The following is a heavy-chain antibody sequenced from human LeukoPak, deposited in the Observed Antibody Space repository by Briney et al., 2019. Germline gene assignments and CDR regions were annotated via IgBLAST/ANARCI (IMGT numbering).Heavy chain of an antibody. CDR1: RFTVSDSD. CDR2: IYSDGDI. J-gene: IGHJ4*02. Sequence: TVGSLRLSCAVSRFTVSDSDMGWVCPAPRKRLEWGSVIYSDGDIYYADSAKGRFTIYRDNFKNTLYLQMNSLRAEETAVSYCAAALAAYGINCGPGYWGQGTLVTVSS. CDR3: AAALAAYGINCGPGY. D-gene: IGHD4/OR15-4a*01. V-gene: IGHV3-53*01.